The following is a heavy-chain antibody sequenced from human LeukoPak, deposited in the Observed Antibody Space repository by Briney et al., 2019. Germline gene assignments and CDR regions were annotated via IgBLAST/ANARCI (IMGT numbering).Heavy chain of an antibody. D-gene: IGHD2-2*01. J-gene: IGHJ5*02. Sequence: ASVKVPGKASGYTSTGYYMHWVRQAPGQGLEWMGWINPNSGGTNYAQKFQGRVTMTRDTSISTAYMELSRLRSDDTAVYYCARGEALGYCSSTSCHNWFDPWGQGTLVTVSS. CDR1: GYTSTGYY. CDR2: INPNSGGT. V-gene: IGHV1-2*02. CDR3: ARGEALGYCSSTSCHNWFDP.